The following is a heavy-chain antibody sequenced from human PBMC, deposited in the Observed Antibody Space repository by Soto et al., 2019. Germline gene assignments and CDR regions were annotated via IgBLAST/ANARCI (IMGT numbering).Heavy chain of an antibody. J-gene: IGHJ1*01. Sequence: GVSLRLSCSSSVFTFISYAMHLFLQAPGKGLEWVAVISYDGSNKYYADSVKGRFTISRDNSKNTLYLQVNSLRAEDTAVYYCAYYDSSGYSRALHQWCKGIMVTVSS. CDR1: VFTFISYA. CDR2: ISYDGSNK. CDR3: AYYDSSGYSRALHQ. D-gene: IGHD3-22*01. V-gene: IGHV3-30-3*01.